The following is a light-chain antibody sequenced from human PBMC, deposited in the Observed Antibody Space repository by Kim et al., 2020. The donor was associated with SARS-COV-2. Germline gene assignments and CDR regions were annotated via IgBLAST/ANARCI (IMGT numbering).Light chain of an antibody. CDR3: QAWDSSTYV. Sequence: SVSQGKTASITCSGDKLGDKYASWYQQKPGQSPVLVIYQDRKRPSGIPERFSGSTSGNTATLTISGTQAMDEADYYCQAWDSSTYVFGTGTKVTVL. V-gene: IGLV3-1*01. CDR2: QDR. CDR1: KLGDKY. J-gene: IGLJ1*01.